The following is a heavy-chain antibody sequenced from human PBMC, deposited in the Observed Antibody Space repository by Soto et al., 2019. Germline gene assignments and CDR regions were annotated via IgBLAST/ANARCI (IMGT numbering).Heavy chain of an antibody. CDR1: DGSISSGGYS. CDR2: IYHSGST. D-gene: IGHD3-22*01. CDR3: ARGGVDYYDSSGYYFSPYYFDY. Sequence: QLQLQESGSGLVKPSQTLSLTCAVSDGSISSGGYSWSWIRQPPGKGLEWIGYIYHSGSTYYNPSLKSRVTISLDRPKNQFSLNLSSMTAADTAVYYCARGGVDYYDSSGYYFSPYYFDYWGQGTLVTVSS. V-gene: IGHV4-30-2*01. J-gene: IGHJ4*02.